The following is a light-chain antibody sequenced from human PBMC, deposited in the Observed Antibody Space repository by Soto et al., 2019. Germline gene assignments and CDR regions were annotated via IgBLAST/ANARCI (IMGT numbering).Light chain of an antibody. J-gene: IGKJ2*02. CDR3: QHYGSSPGT. CDR2: GAS. CDR1: QSVSSNF. V-gene: IGKV3-20*01. Sequence: EIVLTQSPGTLSLSPGERATLSCRASQSVSSNFLAWYQQKPGQAPKLLISGASSRATGIPDRFSGSGSGTDFTLTISRLEPEDFALYSCQHYGSSPGTFGQGTKLAIK.